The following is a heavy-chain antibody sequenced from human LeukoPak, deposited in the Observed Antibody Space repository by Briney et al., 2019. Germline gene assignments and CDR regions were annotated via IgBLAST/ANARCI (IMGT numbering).Heavy chain of an antibody. Sequence: ASVKVSCKASGYTFTGYYMHWVRQAPGQGLEWMGWINPNSGGTNYAQKFQGRVTMTRDTSISTAYMELSRLRSGDTAVYYFAXXXXMSSYGLVSWFDPWGQGTLVTVSS. CDR3: AXXXXMSSYGLVSWFDP. CDR2: INPNSGGT. J-gene: IGHJ5*02. CDR1: GYTFTGYY. V-gene: IGHV1-2*02. D-gene: IGHD5-18*01.